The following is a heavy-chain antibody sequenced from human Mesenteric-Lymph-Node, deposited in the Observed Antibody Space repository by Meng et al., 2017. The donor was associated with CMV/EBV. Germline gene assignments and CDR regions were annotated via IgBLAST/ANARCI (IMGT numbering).Heavy chain of an antibody. D-gene: IGHD3-22*01. Sequence: GGSLRLSCAASGFTFSSYGMHWVRQAPGKGLEWVAFIRYDGSNKYYADSVKGRFTISRDNSKNTLYLQMNSLRAEDTAVYYCAKDPRHYHDSSGYYCWGQGTLVTVSS. J-gene: IGHJ4*02. V-gene: IGHV3-30*02. CDR2: IRYDGSNK. CDR3: AKDPRHYHDSSGYYC. CDR1: GFTFSSYG.